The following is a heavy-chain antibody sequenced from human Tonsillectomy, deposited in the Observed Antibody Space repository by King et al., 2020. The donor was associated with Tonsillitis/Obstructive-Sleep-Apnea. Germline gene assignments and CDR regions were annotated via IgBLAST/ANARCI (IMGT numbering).Heavy chain of an antibody. D-gene: IGHD3-22*01. CDR3: TTVSYYYDSSGYYYGWFDP. J-gene: IGHJ5*02. V-gene: IGHV3-15*01. CDR1: GFTFSNAW. Sequence: VQLVESGGGLVKPGGSLRLSCAASGFTFSNAWMSWVRQAPGKGLEWVGRIKSKTDGGTTDYAAPVKGRFTISRDDSKNTLYLQMNSLKTEDTAVYYCTTVSYYYDSSGYYYGWFDPWGQGTLATVSS. CDR2: IKSKTDGGTT.